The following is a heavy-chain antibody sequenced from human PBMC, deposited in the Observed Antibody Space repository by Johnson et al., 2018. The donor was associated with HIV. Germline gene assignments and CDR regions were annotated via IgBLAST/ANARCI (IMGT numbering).Heavy chain of an antibody. D-gene: IGHD6-13*01. Sequence: EVQLVESGGGLVQPGGSLRLSCAASGFTFSSYAMHWVRQAPGKGLEYVSAISSDGGSSYSANSVKGRFTISRDNSKNTLYLQMNSLRAEDTAVYYCAKGLGRAAAGTRNAFDIWGQGTMVTVSS. CDR2: ISSDGGSS. V-gene: IGHV3-64*01. CDR3: AKGLGRAAAGTRNAFDI. J-gene: IGHJ3*02. CDR1: GFTFSSYA.